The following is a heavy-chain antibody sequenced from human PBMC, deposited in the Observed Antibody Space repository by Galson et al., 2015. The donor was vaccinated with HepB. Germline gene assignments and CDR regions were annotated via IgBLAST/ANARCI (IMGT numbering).Heavy chain of an antibody. J-gene: IGHJ5*02. V-gene: IGHV1-2*06. Sequence: SVKVSCKASGYTFTDYYIHWVRQAPGLGLDWMGRINPKTGATSYAQKFQGRVTMTGDTSLSTGYLELSRLRSDDTAVYYCARGYYGSGIYMYNWFDPWGQGTLVIVSP. CDR3: ARGYYGSGIYMYNWFDP. D-gene: IGHD3-10*01. CDR1: GYTFTDYY. CDR2: INPKTGAT.